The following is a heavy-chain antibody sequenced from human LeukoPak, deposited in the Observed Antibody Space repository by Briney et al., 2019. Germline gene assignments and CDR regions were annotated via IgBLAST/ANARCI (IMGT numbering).Heavy chain of an antibody. D-gene: IGHD3-16*01. V-gene: IGHV4-39*01. CDR1: GGSISSSDYY. Sequence: SETLSLTCIVSGGSISSSDYYWGWIRQPPGKGLEWIATIYHSGSTYYNPSLKSRVTISVDTFKNQFSLRLSSVTAADTAVYYCESYLRGSYFDYWGQGTLVTVSS. J-gene: IGHJ4*02. CDR3: ESYLRGSYFDY. CDR2: IYHSGST.